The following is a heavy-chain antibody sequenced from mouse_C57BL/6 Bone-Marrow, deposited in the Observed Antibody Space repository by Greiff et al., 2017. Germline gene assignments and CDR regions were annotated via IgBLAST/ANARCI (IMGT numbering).Heavy chain of an antibody. J-gene: IGHJ2*01. D-gene: IGHD1-1*01. CDR1: GYTFTSYW. CDR2: IYPSDSET. Sequence: QVQLKQPGAELVRPGSSVKLSCKASGYTFTSYWMDWVKQRPGQGLEWIGNIYPSDSETHYNQKFKDKATLTVDKSSSTAYMQLSSLTSEDSAVYYGARSGYYGSRRENYWGQGTTLTVSS. V-gene: IGHV1-61*01. CDR3: ARSGYYGSRRENY.